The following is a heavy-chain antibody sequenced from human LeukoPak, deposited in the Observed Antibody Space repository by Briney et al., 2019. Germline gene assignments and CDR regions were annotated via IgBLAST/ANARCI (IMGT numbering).Heavy chain of an antibody. J-gene: IGHJ6*02. V-gene: IGHV3-48*02. CDR2: ISSSSTI. CDR1: GFTFSSYS. Sequence: GGSLRLSCAASGFTFSSYSMNWVRQAPGKGLEWVSYISSSSTIYYADSVKGRFTISRDNAKNSLYLQMNSLRDEDTAVYYCARDEGATTPGSMDVWGQGTTVTVSS. CDR3: ARDEGATTPGSMDV. D-gene: IGHD1-26*01.